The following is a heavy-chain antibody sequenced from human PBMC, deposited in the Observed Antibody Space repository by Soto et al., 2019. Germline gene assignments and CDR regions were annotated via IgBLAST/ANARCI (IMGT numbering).Heavy chain of an antibody. J-gene: IGHJ6*02. Sequence: SSETLSLTCTVSGGSISSGDYYWSWIRQPPGKGLEWIGYMYNSGSTNYNPSLKSRVTISVDTSKNQFSLKLSSVTAADAAVYYCARLNYYGSNKLKYYYYYGMDVWGQGTTVTVSS. CDR1: GGSISSGDYY. CDR2: MYNSGST. V-gene: IGHV4-30-4*01. CDR3: ARLNYYGSNKLKYYYYYGMDV. D-gene: IGHD3-10*01.